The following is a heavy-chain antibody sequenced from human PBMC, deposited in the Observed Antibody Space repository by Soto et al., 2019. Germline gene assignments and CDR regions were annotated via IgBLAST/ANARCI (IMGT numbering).Heavy chain of an antibody. V-gene: IGHV2-5*02. Sequence: QITLKESGPTLVKPTQTLTLTCTFSGFSLSTSGVGVGWSRQPPGKALEWLALIFWDDDKRYIPSLKSRLTNNKDNSKNQVVLTMTNMDPVDTSTYYWAHRRRESYFDYWGQGTLVTVSS. CDR2: IFWDDDK. D-gene: IGHD1-26*01. CDR3: AHRRRESYFDY. CDR1: GFSLSTSGVG. J-gene: IGHJ4*02.